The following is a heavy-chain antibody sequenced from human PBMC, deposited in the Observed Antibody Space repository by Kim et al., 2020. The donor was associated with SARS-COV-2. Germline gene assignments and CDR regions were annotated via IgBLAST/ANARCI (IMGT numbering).Heavy chain of an antibody. D-gene: IGHD6-25*01. V-gene: IGHV3-15*01. CDR2: TDGGTT. CDR3: ITGGRL. J-gene: IGHJ4*02. Sequence: TDGGTTDYAAPVKGRFTISRDASKHTLYLQMTSLKTEDTAVYYCITGGRLWGQGTLVTVSS.